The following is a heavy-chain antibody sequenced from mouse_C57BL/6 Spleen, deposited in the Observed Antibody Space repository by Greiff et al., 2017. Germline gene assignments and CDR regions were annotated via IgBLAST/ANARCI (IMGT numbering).Heavy chain of an antibody. CDR2: ISSGGSYT. V-gene: IGHV5-6*01. J-gene: IGHJ4*01. CDR3: APYAMDY. CDR1: GFTFSSYG. Sequence: DVHLVESGGDLVKPGGSLKLSCAASGFTFSSYGMSWVRQTPDKRLEWVATISSGGSYTYYPDSVKGRFTISRDNAKNTLYLQMSSLKSEDTAMYYCAPYAMDYWGQGTSVTVSS.